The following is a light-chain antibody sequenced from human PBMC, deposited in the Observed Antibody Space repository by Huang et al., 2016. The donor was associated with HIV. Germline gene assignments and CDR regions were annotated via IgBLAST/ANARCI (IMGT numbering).Light chain of an antibody. CDR1: QSISSY. J-gene: IGKJ5*01. CDR2: AAS. V-gene: IGKV1-39*01. Sequence: DIQMTQSPSSLSASVGDRVTITCRASQSISSYLNGYQQRPGKAPSLLIYAASSLQSWVPSRFSGSGSGTDFTLTISSLQPEDFATYYCQQIYSTSITFGQGTRLEIK. CDR3: QQIYSTSIT.